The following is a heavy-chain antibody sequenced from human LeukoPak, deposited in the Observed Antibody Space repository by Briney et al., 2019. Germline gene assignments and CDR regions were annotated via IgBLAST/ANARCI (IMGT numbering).Heavy chain of an antibody. V-gene: IGHV4-61*02. CDR3: ARDISGYSYGFYYYYYMDV. Sequence: SQTLSLTCTVSGGSISSGSYYWSWIRQPAGKGLEWIGRIYTSGSTNYNPSLKSRVTISVDTSKNQFSLKLSSVTAADTAVYYCARDISGYSYGFYYYYYMDVWGKGTTVTISS. J-gene: IGHJ6*03. D-gene: IGHD5-18*01. CDR1: GGSISSGSYY. CDR2: IYTSGST.